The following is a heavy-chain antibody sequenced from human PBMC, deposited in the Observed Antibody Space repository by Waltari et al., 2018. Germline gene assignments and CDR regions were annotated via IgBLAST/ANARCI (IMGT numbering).Heavy chain of an antibody. CDR3: ARGARHFDY. Sequence: QVQLVQSGAEVKQPGASVKVSCKASGYTFTSYYTHWGRQAPGQGLEWMGIINPSGGRTTYAQKFQGRVTMTSDTSTSTVYMELSSLRSEDTALYYCARGARHFDYWGQGTLVTVSS. CDR1: GYTFTSYY. J-gene: IGHJ4*02. V-gene: IGHV1-46*01. CDR2: INPSGGRT.